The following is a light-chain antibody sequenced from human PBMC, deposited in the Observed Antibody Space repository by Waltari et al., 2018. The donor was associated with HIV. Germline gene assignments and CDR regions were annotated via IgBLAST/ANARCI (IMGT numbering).Light chain of an antibody. CDR3: VLFMGNGIWV. V-gene: IGLV8-61*01. CDR2: STN. J-gene: IGLJ3*02. Sequence: QTVVTQEPSFSVSPGGTVTPTCGLSSGSVSPSYYPSWYQQTPGQAPRTLIYSTNTRSSGVPDRFSGSILGNKAALTITGAQADDESDYYCVLFMGNGIWVFGGGTKLTVL. CDR1: SGSVSPSYY.